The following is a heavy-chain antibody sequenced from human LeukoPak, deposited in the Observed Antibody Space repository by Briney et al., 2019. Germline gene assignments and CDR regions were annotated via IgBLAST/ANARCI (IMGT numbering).Heavy chain of an antibody. J-gene: IGHJ4*02. D-gene: IGHD6-13*01. CDR1: GYTFTSYG. V-gene: IGHV1-18*01. CDR2: LSVYNGHT. CDR3: ARLLLTEYKSGWYGHNFDY. Sequence: GASVTVSCKTSGYTFTSYGIGWVRQAPGQGLEWTGWLSVYNGHTNYAQKFQGVFTMTTDTSTGTAYMELRSLRSDDTAVYYCARLLLTEYKSGWYGHNFDYWGQGTQVTVSS.